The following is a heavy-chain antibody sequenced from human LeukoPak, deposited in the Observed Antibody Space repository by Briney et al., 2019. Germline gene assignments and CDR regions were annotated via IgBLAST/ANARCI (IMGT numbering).Heavy chain of an antibody. CDR3: ARNSPTNYFDY. CDR1: GGSISSGTFS. V-gene: IGHV4-31*03. J-gene: IGHJ4*02. Sequence: SETLSLTCTVSGGSISSGTFSWTWVRQHPGKYLEWIGYIYSSGSDFYNPSLKGRVTISVDTAKNQLSLKLSSVTAADTAVYYCARNSPTNYFDYWGQGALVTVSS. D-gene: IGHD4-11*01. CDR2: IYSSGSD.